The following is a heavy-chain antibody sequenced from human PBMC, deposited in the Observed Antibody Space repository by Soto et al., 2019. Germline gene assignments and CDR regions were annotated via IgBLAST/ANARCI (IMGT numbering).Heavy chain of an antibody. CDR1: GFTFSGHA. V-gene: IGHV3-23*01. Sequence: EVQLLESGGGLVQPGGSLRLSCAASGFTFSGHAMSWVRQAPGKGLEWVSAINGGGAATYHADSVRGRFIISRDNSKNTLYLQMNSLSAEDTAIYYCARRHETSLCFDFWGQGAPVTVSS. CDR3: ARRHETSLCFDF. D-gene: IGHD1-1*01. J-gene: IGHJ4*02. CDR2: INGGGAAT.